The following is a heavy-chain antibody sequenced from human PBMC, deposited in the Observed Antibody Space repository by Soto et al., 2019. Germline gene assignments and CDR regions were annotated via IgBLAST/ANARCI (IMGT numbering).Heavy chain of an antibody. D-gene: IGHD3-3*01. Sequence: SLRLSCAASGFTFSSYGMHWVRQAPGKGLEWVAVISYDGSNKYYADSVKGRFTISRDNSKNTLYLQMNSLRAEDTAVYYCAKEAGPYYDFWSGYYRLWGQGTLVTGSS. J-gene: IGHJ4*02. CDR2: ISYDGSNK. V-gene: IGHV3-30*18. CDR1: GFTFSSYG. CDR3: AKEAGPYYDFWSGYYRL.